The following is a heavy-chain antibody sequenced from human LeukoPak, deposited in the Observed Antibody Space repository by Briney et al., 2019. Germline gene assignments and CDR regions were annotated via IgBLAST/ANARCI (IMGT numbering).Heavy chain of an antibody. CDR3: ARDLRSSGYYWLTTFDI. J-gene: IGHJ3*02. CDR1: GGTFRSYA. Sequence: SVKVSCKASGGTFRSYAISWVRQAPGQGLEWMGGIIPIFGTANYAQKFRGRVTITADESTSTAYMELSSLRSEDTAVYYCARDLRSSGYYWLTTFDIWGQGTMVTVSS. CDR2: IIPIFGTA. V-gene: IGHV1-69*13. D-gene: IGHD3-22*01.